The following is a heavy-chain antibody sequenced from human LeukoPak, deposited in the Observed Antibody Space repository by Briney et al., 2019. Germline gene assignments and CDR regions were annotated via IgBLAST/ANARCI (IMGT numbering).Heavy chain of an antibody. D-gene: IGHD4/OR15-4a*01. CDR1: GGSFSGYY. V-gene: IGHV4-34*01. J-gene: IGHJ6*02. CDR3: ARGAKGYGMDV. CDR2: INHSGST. Sequence: SETLSLTCAVYGGSFSGYYWSWIRQPPGKGLEWIGEINHSGSTNYSPSLKSRVTISVDTSKNQFSLKLSSVTAADTAVYYCARGAKGYGMDVWGQGTTVTVSS.